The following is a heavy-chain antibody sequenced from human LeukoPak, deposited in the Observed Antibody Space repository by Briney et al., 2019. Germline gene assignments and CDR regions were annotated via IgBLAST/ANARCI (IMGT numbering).Heavy chain of an antibody. J-gene: IGHJ5*02. CDR3: ARGEAAMVP. CDR2: INHSGST. CDR1: GGSISSYY. V-gene: IGHV4-34*01. Sequence: KPSGTLSLTCTVSGGSISSYYWSWIRQPPGKGLEWIGEINHSGSTNYNPSLKSRVTISVDTSKNQFSLKLSSVTAADTAVYYCARGEAAMVPWGQGTLVTVSS. D-gene: IGHD5-18*01.